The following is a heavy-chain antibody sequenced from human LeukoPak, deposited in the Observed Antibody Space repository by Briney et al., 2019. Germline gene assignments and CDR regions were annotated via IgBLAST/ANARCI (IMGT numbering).Heavy chain of an antibody. Sequence: ASVKVSCKASGYTFTGYYMHWVRQAPGQGLGWMGWINPNSGGTNYAQKFQGRVTMTRDTSISTAYMELSRLRSDDTAVYYCARGNGEYYGSEPYFDYWGQGTLVTVSS. J-gene: IGHJ4*02. D-gene: IGHD3-10*01. V-gene: IGHV1-2*02. CDR3: ARGNGEYYGSEPYFDY. CDR1: GYTFTGYY. CDR2: INPNSGGT.